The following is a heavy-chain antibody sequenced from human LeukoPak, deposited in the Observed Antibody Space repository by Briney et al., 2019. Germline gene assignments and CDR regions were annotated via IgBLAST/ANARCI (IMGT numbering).Heavy chain of an antibody. V-gene: IGHV4-61*02. Sequence: PSQTLSLTCTVSGGSISSGSYYWSWIRQPAGKGLEWIGRISTSGSTNYNPSLKGRVTISVDTSKNEFYLKLSSVTAADTAVYYCAREGGGCSGGSCYSAKYYFDYWGQGTLVTVSS. CDR2: ISTSGST. D-gene: IGHD2-15*01. J-gene: IGHJ4*02. CDR3: AREGGGCSGGSCYSAKYYFDY. CDR1: GGSISSGSYY.